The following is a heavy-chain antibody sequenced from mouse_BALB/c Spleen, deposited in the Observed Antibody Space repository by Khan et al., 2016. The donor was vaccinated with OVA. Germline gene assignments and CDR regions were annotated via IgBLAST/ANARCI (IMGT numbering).Heavy chain of an antibody. Sequence: QVQLKESGPGLVAPSQSLSITCTVSGFSLTSYGVHWVRQPPGKGLEWLGVIWAGGSTNYNSALISRLSISKDNTKSHACLKMTSLQTDDTATYYCARLGDLWGQGTTLTVSS. CDR1: GFSLTSYG. CDR3: ARLGDL. CDR2: IWAGGST. D-gene: IGHD3-1*01. V-gene: IGHV2-9*02. J-gene: IGHJ2*01.